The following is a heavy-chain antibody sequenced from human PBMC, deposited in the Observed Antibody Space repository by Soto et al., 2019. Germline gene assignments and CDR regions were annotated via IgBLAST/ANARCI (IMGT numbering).Heavy chain of an antibody. J-gene: IGHJ4*02. CDR3: ARGPSEYIWGSYLRYCDS. CDR1: GFTFSSFA. CDR2: ISGSSGHT. Sequence: EVQLLESGGGLVQPGGSLRLSCAASGFTFSSFAMNWVRQAPGKGLEWVSAISGSSGHTYYADSVKGRFIISRDNSKNTLYLQMDSLSADDTAVDYCARGPSEYIWGSYLRYCDSRGQGSLVTVSS. V-gene: IGHV3-23*01. D-gene: IGHD3-16*02.